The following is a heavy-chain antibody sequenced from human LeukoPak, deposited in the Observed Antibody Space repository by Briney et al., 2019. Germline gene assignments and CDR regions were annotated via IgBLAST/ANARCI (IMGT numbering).Heavy chain of an antibody. CDR2: IKSKTDGCTT. CDR1: GFTFSNAW. CDR3: TTTYDYGDYDYYYYGMDV. D-gene: IGHD4-17*01. V-gene: IGHV3-15*01. Sequence: PGGSLRLSCAASGFTFSNAWMSWVRQAPGKGLEWVGRIKSKTDGCTTDYAAPVKGRFTISRDDSKNTLYLQMNSLKTEDTAVYYCTTTYDYGDYDYYYYGMDVWGKGTTVTVSS. J-gene: IGHJ6*04.